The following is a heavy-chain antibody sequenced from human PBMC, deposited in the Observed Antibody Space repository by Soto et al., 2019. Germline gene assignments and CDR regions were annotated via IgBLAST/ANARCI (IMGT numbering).Heavy chain of an antibody. D-gene: IGHD2-15*01. CDR2: IYWDDDK. CDR1: GFSLSTSGVG. CDR3: ARQVRYCSGNGCPNLFDP. J-gene: IGHJ5*02. V-gene: IGHV2-5*02. Sequence: GSGPTLVNPTQTLTLTCTFSGFSLSTSGVGVGWIRQPPGKALEWLALIYWDDDKRYSPSLKTRLSITKDTSKKQVVVTMTNMDPVDTATYYCARQVRYCSGNGCPNLFDPSGQGTLVTVSS.